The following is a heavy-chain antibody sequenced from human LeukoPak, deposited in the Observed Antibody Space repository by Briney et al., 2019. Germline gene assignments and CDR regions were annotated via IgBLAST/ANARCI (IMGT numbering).Heavy chain of an antibody. Sequence: GASVKVSCKASGYTFTSYDINWVRQATGQGLEWMGWMNPNSGNTGYAQKFQGRVTITRNTSISTAYMELSSLRSEDTAVYYCARAYTRYYDSSGYGIFDYWGQGTLVTVSS. CDR3: ARAYTRYYDSSGYGIFDY. J-gene: IGHJ4*02. CDR1: GYTFTSYD. D-gene: IGHD3-22*01. V-gene: IGHV1-8*03. CDR2: MNPNSGNT.